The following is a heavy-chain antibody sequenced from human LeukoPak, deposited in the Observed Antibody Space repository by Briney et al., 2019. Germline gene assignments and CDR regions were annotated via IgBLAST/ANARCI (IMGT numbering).Heavy chain of an antibody. J-gene: IGHJ4*02. D-gene: IGHD3-16*02. CDR3: ARGGGRNIGGVIAFDY. Sequence: SETLSLICSVSGGSIRGSNYYWGWIRQPPGKGLEWIGSIDFSGSTNYNSSLESRVTMSVDTSKNQFSLRLASATAADTAVYYCARGGGRNIGGVIAFDYWGQGTLVTVSS. CDR1: GGSIRGSNYY. V-gene: IGHV4-39*07. CDR2: IDFSGST.